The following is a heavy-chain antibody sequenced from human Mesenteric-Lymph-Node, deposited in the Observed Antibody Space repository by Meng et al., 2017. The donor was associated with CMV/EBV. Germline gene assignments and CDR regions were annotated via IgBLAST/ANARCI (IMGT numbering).Heavy chain of an antibody. Sequence: SVKVSCKSSGYTFTGHYLNWLRQAAGQGLEWMGWINPNRGDTRWAQKFQGRVTMTRDASSATGYMEQSGLTSDDTAVYYCARDKYCGANGYSGWFDSWGQGTLVTVSS. J-gene: IGHJ5*01. V-gene: IGHV1-2*02. CDR1: GYTFTGHY. CDR2: INPNRGDT. D-gene: IGHD2-21*01. CDR3: ARDKYCGANGYSGWFDS.